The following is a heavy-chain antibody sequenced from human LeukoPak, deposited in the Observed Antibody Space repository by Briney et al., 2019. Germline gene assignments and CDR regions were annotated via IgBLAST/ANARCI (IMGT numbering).Heavy chain of an antibody. CDR1: GYSFTSYW. V-gene: IGHV5-51*01. J-gene: IGHJ4*02. Sequence: GESLKISCQGFGYSFTSYWIGWVRQMPGKGLEWMGIIYPSDSDTRYSPSFQGQVTISADKSVSTAYLQWNSLKASDTAMYYCARRSGVGAPQDYWGQGTLVTVSS. D-gene: IGHD1-26*01. CDR3: ARRSGVGAPQDY. CDR2: IYPSDSDT.